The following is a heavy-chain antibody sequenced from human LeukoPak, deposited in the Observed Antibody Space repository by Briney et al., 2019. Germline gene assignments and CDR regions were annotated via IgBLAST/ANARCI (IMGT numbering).Heavy chain of an antibody. J-gene: IGHJ3*02. CDR3: AKDRQGHDAFDI. CDR2: ISGSGGST. V-gene: IGHV3-23*01. Sequence: GGSLRLSCAASGFTFSSYAMSWVRQAPGKGLEWVSAISGSGGSTYYADSVKGRFTIFRDNSKNTLYLQMNSLRAEDTAVYYCAKDRQGHDAFDIWGQGTMVTVSS. CDR1: GFTFSSYA.